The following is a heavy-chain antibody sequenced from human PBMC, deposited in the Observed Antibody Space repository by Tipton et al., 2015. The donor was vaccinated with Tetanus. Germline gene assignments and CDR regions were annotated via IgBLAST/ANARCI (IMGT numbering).Heavy chain of an antibody. J-gene: IGHJ2*01. D-gene: IGHD4-23*01. V-gene: IGHV4-34*01. CDR1: GGSISSYY. Sequence: TLSLTCTVSGGSISSYYWSWIRQPPGKGLEWIGEINHSGSTNYNPSLKSRVTISVDTSKNQFSLKVSSVTAADTAVYYCATLTTVVTPRWYFDLWGRGTQVTVSS. CDR2: INHSGST. CDR3: ATLTTVVTPRWYFDL.